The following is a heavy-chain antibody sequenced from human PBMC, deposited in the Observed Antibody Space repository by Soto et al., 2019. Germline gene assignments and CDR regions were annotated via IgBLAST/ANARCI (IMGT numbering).Heavy chain of an antibody. CDR1: GFTFSNAW. CDR3: TTDPDDSSGYYLGFPDD. D-gene: IGHD3-22*01. CDR2: IKSKTDGGTT. V-gene: IGHV3-15*07. J-gene: IGHJ4*02. Sequence: PGGSLRLSCAASGFTFSNAWMNWVRQAPGKGLEWVGRIKSKTDGGTTDYAAPVKGRFTISRDDSKNTLYLQMNSLKTEDTAVYYCTTDPDDSSGYYLGFPDDWGQGTLVTVSS.